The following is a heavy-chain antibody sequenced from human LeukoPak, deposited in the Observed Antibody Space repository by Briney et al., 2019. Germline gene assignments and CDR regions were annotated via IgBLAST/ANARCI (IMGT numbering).Heavy chain of an antibody. CDR2: INWNGGST. D-gene: IGHD2-2*01. CDR1: GFTFDDYG. CDR3: ARGHCSSTSCYAGFDY. Sequence: PGGSLRLSRAASGFTFDDYGMSWVRQAPGKGLEWVSGINWNGGSTGYADSVKGRFTISRDNAKNSLYLQMNSLRAEDTALYYCARGHCSSTSCYAGFDYWGQGTLVTVSS. J-gene: IGHJ4*02. V-gene: IGHV3-20*04.